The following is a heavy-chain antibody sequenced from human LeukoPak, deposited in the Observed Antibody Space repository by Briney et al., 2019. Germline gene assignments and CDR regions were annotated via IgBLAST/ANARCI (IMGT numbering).Heavy chain of an antibody. V-gene: IGHV3-74*01. J-gene: IGHJ4*02. CDR1: GCTFTDYW. D-gene: IGHD3-3*01. CDR2: IDGDGETT. Sequence: GLLRPSSAASGCTFTDYWIQWVRQAPGEGLVWVSRIDGDGETTHYADFAKGRFSISRDNAKNTVYLQMSSLRAEDTAVYYCTRSRWSGYGNDWGQGTRVTVSS. CDR3: TRSRWSGYGND.